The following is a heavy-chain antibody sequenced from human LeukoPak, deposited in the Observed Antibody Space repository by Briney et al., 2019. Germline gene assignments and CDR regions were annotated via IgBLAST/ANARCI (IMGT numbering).Heavy chain of an antibody. J-gene: IGHJ4*02. CDR1: GFTFSSYS. Sequence: GGSLTLTCAASGFTFSSYSMNWVRQPRGKGLEWVSSISSRSSYITYADSVKGRFTISRDNAKNSLYLQMNSLRAEDTAMYYCARGSSTHSEYYFDYWGQGTLVTVSS. CDR3: ARGSSTHSEYYFDY. CDR2: ISSRSSYI. V-gene: IGHV3-21*01. D-gene: IGHD2-2*01.